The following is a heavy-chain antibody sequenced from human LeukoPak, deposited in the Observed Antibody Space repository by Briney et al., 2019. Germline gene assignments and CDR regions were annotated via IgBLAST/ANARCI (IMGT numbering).Heavy chain of an antibody. J-gene: IGHJ6*03. CDR2: INPNSSGT. D-gene: IGHD3-10*01. V-gene: IGHV1-2*02. CDR1: GYTFTASY. CDR3: AREGTYYYGSGSYRHYYYYYMDV. Sequence: GASVTVSSTASGYTFTASYMHWVRQAPGQGLEWMGWINPNSSGTNYAQKFQGRVTMTRDTSISTAYMKLSRLRSDDTAVYYCAREGTYYYGSGSYRHYYYYYMDVWGKGTTVTVSS.